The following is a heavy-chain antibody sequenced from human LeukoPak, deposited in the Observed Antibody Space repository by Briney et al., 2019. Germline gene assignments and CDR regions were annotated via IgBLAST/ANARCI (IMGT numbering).Heavy chain of an antibody. J-gene: IGHJ3*02. D-gene: IGHD3-9*01. CDR1: GGSISSGGYY. V-gene: IGHV4-31*03. CDR3: AREYYDILTGYWGAFDI. CDR2: IYYSGST. Sequence: SETLSLTCTVSGGSISSGGYYWSWIRQHPGKGLEWIGYIYYSGSTYYNPSLKSRVTISVDTSKNQFSLKLSSVTAADTAAYYCAREYYDILTGYWGAFDIWGQGTMVTVSS.